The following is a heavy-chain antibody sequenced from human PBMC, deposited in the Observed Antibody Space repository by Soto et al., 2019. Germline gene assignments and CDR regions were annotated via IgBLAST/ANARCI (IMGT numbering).Heavy chain of an antibody. J-gene: IGHJ6*02. CDR3: ARAGRWLQFYYYYGMDV. CDR2: INHSGST. Sequence: SETLSLTCAVYGGSFSGYYWSWIRQPPGKGLEWIGEINHSGSTNYNPSLKSRVTISVDTSKKQFSLKMSSVTAADTAVYYCARAGRWLQFYYYYGMDVWGQGTTVT. D-gene: IGHD3-10*01. V-gene: IGHV4-34*01. CDR1: GGSFSGYY.